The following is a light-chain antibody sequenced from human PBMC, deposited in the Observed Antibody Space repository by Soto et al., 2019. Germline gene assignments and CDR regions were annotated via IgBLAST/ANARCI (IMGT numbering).Light chain of an antibody. J-gene: IGLJ3*02. CDR1: SSNIGNNY. CDR2: ENN. V-gene: IGLV1-51*02. Sequence: QSVLTQSPSVSAAPGQKVTISCSGGSSNIGNNYVSWYQQLPGTAPKLLICENNERPSGIPDRFSGSKSGTSATLGITGLQTGDEADYYCGTWDSSLSAWVFGGGTKLTVL. CDR3: GTWDSSLSAWV.